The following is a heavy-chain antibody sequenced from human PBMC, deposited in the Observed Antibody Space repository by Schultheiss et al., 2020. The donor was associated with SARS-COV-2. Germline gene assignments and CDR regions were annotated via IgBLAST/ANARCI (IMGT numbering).Heavy chain of an antibody. Sequence: SQTLSLTCTVSGGSISSSSYYWGWIRQPPGKGLEWIGSIYYSGSTYYNPSLKSRVTISVDTSKNQFSLKLTSVTAADTAVYYCAYSTSYYGSGTYYYWGQGTLVTVSS. CDR2: IYYSGST. V-gene: IGHV4-39*01. CDR1: GGSISSSSYY. J-gene: IGHJ4*02. CDR3: AYSTSYYGSGTYYY. D-gene: IGHD3-10*01.